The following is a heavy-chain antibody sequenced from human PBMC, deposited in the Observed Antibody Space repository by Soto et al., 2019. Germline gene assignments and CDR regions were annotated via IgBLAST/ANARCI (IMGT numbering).Heavy chain of an antibody. Sequence: AQVQGSCNASGYSFTGYFVQWMRQAPGPGLQWIRRINVNTRSTKYAEKFQGRDTMTRDTSITTAYMEPSRLRSDDTAAYYSAREKDYDILTVYKRAGDVDDRGRRXQVT. D-gene: IGHD3-9*01. CDR1: GYSFTGYF. V-gene: IGHV1-2*02. CDR2: INVNTRST. J-gene: IGHJ4*02. CDR3: AREKDYDILTVYKRAGDVDD.